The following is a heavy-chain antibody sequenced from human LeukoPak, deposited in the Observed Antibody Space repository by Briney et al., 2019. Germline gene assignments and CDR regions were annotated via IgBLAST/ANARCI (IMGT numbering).Heavy chain of an antibody. D-gene: IGHD3-3*01. Sequence: PGGSLRLSCAASGFTFSSYGMHWVRQAPGKGLEWVAFIRYDGSNKYYADSVKGRFTISRDNSKNTLYLQMNSLRAEDTAVYYCAKGGDFWSGSTKFDPWGQGTLVTVSS. CDR1: GFTFSSYG. V-gene: IGHV3-30*02. J-gene: IGHJ5*02. CDR2: IRYDGSNK. CDR3: AKGGDFWSGSTKFDP.